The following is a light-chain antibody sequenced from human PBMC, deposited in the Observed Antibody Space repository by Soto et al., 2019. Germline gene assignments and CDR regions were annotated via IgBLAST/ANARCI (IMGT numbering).Light chain of an antibody. J-gene: IGKJ5*01. Sequence: EIVRTQSPATLSVSPGERATLSFRSIQSLSRNLAWYQQKPGQAPRLLIYDASNRATGIPARFSGSGSGTDFSLTISSLEPEDFAVYYCQQRSNWPITFGLGTRLEIK. CDR2: DAS. V-gene: IGKV3-11*01. CDR1: QSLSRN. CDR3: QQRSNWPIT.